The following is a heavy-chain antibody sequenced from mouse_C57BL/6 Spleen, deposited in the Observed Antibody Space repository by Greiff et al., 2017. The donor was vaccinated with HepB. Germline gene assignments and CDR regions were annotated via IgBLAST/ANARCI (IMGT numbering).Heavy chain of an antibody. D-gene: IGHD2-14*01. V-gene: IGHV14-4*01. CDR3: TTGGTGTGWYFDV. J-gene: IGHJ1*03. CDR2: IDPENGDT. Sequence: VQLKESGAELVRPGASVKLSCTASGFNIKDDYMHWVKQRPEQGLEWIGWIDPENGDTEYASKFQGKATITADTSSNTAYLQLSSLTSEDTAVYDCTTGGTGTGWYFDVWGTGTTVTVSS. CDR1: GFNIKDDY.